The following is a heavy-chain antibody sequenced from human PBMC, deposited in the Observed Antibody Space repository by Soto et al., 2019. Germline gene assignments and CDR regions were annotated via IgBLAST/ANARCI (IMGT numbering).Heavy chain of an antibody. D-gene: IGHD3-10*01. CDR2: IYYSGST. Sequence: SETLSLTCTVSGGSISSGGYYWSWIRQHPGKGLEWIGYIYYSGSTYYNPSLKSRVTISVDTSKSQFSLKLSSVTAADTAVYYCARVFGFGGMDVWGQGTTVTVSS. J-gene: IGHJ6*02. CDR3: ARVFGFGGMDV. V-gene: IGHV4-31*03. CDR1: GGSISSGGYY.